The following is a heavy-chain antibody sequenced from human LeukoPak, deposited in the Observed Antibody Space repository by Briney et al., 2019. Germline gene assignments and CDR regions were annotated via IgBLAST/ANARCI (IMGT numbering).Heavy chain of an antibody. D-gene: IGHD5-24*01. CDR2: INHSGST. CDR3: ARRRRDGYNYSRWYFDL. CDR1: GGSFSGYY. V-gene: IGHV4-34*01. Sequence: SETLSLTCAVYGGSFSGYYWSWIRQPPGKGLEWIGEINHSGSTNYNPSLKSRVTISVDTSKNQFSLKLTSVTAADTAVYYCARRRRDGYNYSRWYFDLWGRGTLVTVSS. J-gene: IGHJ2*01.